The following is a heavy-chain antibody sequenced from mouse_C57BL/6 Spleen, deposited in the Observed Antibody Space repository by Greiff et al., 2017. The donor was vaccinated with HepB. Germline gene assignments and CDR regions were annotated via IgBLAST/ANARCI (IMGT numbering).Heavy chain of an antibody. V-gene: IGHV5-9-1*02. J-gene: IGHJ1*03. Sequence: EVQLVESGEGLVKPGGSLKLSCAASGFTFSSYAMSWVRQTPEKRLEWVAYISSGGDYIYYAETVKGRFTIYRDNARNTLYLQMSSLKSEDTAMYYCTRDPYGSSYGYFDVWGTGTTVTVSS. CDR3: TRDPYGSSYGYFDV. CDR2: ISSGGDYI. D-gene: IGHD1-1*01. CDR1: GFTFSSYA.